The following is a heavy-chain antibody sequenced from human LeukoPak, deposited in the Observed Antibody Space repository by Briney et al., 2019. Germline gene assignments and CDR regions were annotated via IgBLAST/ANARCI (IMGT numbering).Heavy chain of an antibody. Sequence: GGSLRLSCAASGFTFSSYAMGWVRQAPGKGLEWVSAISGSGGSTYYADSVKGRFTISRDNSKNTLYLQMNSLRAEDTAVYYCAKTPDYDFWSGNFDYWGQGTLVTVSS. CDR1: GFTFSSYA. CDR3: AKTPDYDFWSGNFDY. CDR2: ISGSGGST. D-gene: IGHD3-3*01. V-gene: IGHV3-23*01. J-gene: IGHJ4*02.